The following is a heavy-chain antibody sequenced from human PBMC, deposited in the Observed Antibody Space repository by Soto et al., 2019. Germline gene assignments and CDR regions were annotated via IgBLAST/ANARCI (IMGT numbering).Heavy chain of an antibody. Sequence: PSQTLSLTRVISGDSVSSNSAAWNWIRLSPSRGLEWLARTYYRSRWYNDYAVSVRSRITVNPDTSKNQFSLQLTSVTPEDTAVYYCAGTTSHHWLYMDVWGKGATVTVSS. CDR3: AGTTSHHWLYMDV. J-gene: IGHJ6*03. CDR2: TYYRSRWYN. CDR1: GDSVSSNSAA. D-gene: IGHD1-7*01. V-gene: IGHV6-1*01.